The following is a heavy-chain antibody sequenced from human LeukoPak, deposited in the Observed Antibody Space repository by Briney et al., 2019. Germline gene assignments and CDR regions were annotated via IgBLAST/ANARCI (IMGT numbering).Heavy chain of an antibody. J-gene: IGHJ4*02. Sequence: GGSLRLSCAASGFTFSSYRMNWVRQAPGKGLEWVSSISTSSSYIYYADSVKGRFTISRDNAKNSLYLQMNSLRAGDTAVYYCARDYGDYFLDYWGQGILVTVSS. CDR1: GFTFSSYR. CDR3: ARDYGDYFLDY. CDR2: ISTSSSYI. V-gene: IGHV3-21*01. D-gene: IGHD4-17*01.